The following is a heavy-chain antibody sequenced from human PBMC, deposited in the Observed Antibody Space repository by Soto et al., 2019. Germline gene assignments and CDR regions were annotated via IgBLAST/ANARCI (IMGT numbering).Heavy chain of an antibody. J-gene: IGHJ4*02. D-gene: IGHD3-16*01. Sequence: QLQLQESGPGLVKPSETLSLTCTVSGGSISSSSYYWGWIRQPPGKGLEWIGSIYYSGSTYYNPSLKSRDTISVDTSKNQFSLKLSSVTAADTAVYYCARQGGPHFDYWGQGTLVTVSS. V-gene: IGHV4-39*01. CDR3: ARQGGPHFDY. CDR2: IYYSGST. CDR1: GGSISSSSYY.